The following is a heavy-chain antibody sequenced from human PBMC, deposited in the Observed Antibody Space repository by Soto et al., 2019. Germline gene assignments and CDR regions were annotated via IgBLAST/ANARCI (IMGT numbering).Heavy chain of an antibody. D-gene: IGHD6-19*01. V-gene: IGHV6-1*01. J-gene: IGHJ4*02. CDR2: TYYRSKWYN. CDR3: ARGGFVVAGGEVGDDY. CDR1: GDSVSSNSAA. Sequence: QVQLQPSGPGLVKPSQTLSLTCAISGDSVSSNSAAWNWIRQSPSRGLEWLGRTYYRSKWYNDYAVSVKSRITINPDTSKNQFALQLNSVTPEDTAVYYCARGGFVVAGGEVGDDYWGQGTLVTVSS.